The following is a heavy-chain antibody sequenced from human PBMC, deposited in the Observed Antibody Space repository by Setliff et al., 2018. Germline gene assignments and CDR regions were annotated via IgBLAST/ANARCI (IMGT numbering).Heavy chain of an antibody. CDR2: TTPIFGTT. D-gene: IGHD5-18*01. Sequence: GASVKVSCKASGGTFSSYGISWVRQAPGQGLEWMGGTTPIFGTTDYAQKFQGRVTIITDDSTSTAFMQLSSLTSEDTAVYYCVREGVDTRSSTDYRYYMDVWGKGTTVTVS. J-gene: IGHJ6*03. CDR3: VREGVDTRSSTDYRYYMDV. CDR1: GGTFSSYG. V-gene: IGHV1-69*05.